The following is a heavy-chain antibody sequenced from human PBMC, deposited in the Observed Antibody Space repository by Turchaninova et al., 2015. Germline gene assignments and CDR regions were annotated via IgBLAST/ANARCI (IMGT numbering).Heavy chain of an antibody. Sequence: QITLKESGPTLVKPTQTLTLTCTFSGFSLRTSAVGVCWIRQPPGKAMEWIAVIYWDADKCSCPALQGRLNITKDTSKNQVVLTMTNMDPVDTATYYCARRPNYYDNSGSLDYWGQGTLVTVSS. CDR3: ARRPNYYDNSGSLDY. D-gene: IGHD3-22*01. V-gene: IGHV2-5*02. CDR1: GFSLRTSAVG. J-gene: IGHJ4*02. CDR2: IYWDADK.